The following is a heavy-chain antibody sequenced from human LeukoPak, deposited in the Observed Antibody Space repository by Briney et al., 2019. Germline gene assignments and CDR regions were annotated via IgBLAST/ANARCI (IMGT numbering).Heavy chain of an antibody. Sequence: GGSLRLSCAASGFTFSSYAMSWVRQVPGKGLEWVSAISGSGGSTYYADSVKGRFTISRDNSKNTLYLQMNSLRAEDTAVYYCAKEDEGIWFGEFTTYYGMDVWGRGTTVTVSS. CDR1: GFTFSSYA. J-gene: IGHJ6*04. CDR3: AKEDEGIWFGEFTTYYGMDV. D-gene: IGHD3-10*01. V-gene: IGHV3-23*01. CDR2: ISGSGGST.